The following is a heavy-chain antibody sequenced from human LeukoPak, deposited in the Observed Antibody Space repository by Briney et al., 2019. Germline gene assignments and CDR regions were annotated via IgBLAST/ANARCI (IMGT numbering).Heavy chain of an antibody. J-gene: IGHJ6*03. V-gene: IGHV1-69*13. CDR3: ARGYSSSWYASYYYYMDV. D-gene: IGHD6-13*01. CDR2: IIPIFGTA. Sequence: GASVKVSCKASGGTFSSYAISWVRQAPGQGLEWMGGIIPIFGTANYAQKFQGRVTITADESTSTAYMELSSLRSEDTAVYYCARGYSSSWYASYYYYMDVWGKGTTVTISS. CDR1: GGTFSSYA.